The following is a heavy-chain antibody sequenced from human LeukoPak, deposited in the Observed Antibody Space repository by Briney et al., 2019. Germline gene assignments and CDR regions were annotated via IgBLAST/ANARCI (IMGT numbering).Heavy chain of an antibody. CDR1: GFTFSTYW. D-gene: IGHD3-10*01. CDR3: ARAGSHWHYVY. J-gene: IGHJ4*02. CDR2: IKQDGSEK. Sequence: PGGSLRLSCAASGFTFSTYWMSWVRQAPGKGLEWVANIKQDGSEKYYVDSVKGRFTISRDNAQNSLYLQMNSLRAEDTAVYYCARAGSHWHYVYWGQGTVVTVSS. V-gene: IGHV3-7*03.